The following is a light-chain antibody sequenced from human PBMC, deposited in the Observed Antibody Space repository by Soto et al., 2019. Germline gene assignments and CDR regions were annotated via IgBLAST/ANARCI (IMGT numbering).Light chain of an antibody. CDR1: QSVLYSSNNKNY. Sequence: DIVMTQSPDSLAVSLVERATINWKSSQSVLYSSNNKNYLAWYQQKPGQPPKLLIYWASTRESGVPDRFSGSGSGTDFTLTISSLQAEDVAVYYCQQYYSTPRTFGQGTKVEIK. J-gene: IGKJ1*01. CDR2: WAS. CDR3: QQYYSTPRT. V-gene: IGKV4-1*01.